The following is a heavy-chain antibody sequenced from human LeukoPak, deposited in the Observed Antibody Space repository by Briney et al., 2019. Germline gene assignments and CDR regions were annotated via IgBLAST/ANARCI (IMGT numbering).Heavy chain of an antibody. CDR2: INHSGST. V-gene: IGHV4-34*01. CDR3: ARGFDSSGYYSDAFDI. J-gene: IGHJ3*02. D-gene: IGHD3-22*01. CDR1: GGSFSGYY. Sequence: SETLSLTCAVYGGSFSGYYWSWIRQPPGKGLEWIGEINHSGSTSYNPSLKSRVTISVDTSKNQFSLKLSSVTAADTAVYYCARGFDSSGYYSDAFDIWGQGTMVTVSS.